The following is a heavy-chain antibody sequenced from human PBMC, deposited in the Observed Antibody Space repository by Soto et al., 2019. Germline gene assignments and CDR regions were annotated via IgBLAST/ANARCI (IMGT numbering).Heavy chain of an antibody. CDR2: ISGSGGST. Sequence: PGGSLRLSCAASGFTFSSYAMSWVRQAPGKGLEWVSAISGSGGSTYYADSVKGRFTISRDNSKSTLYLQMNSLRAEDTAVYYCAKDRSGGSYYYSPFDYWGQGTLVTVSS. CDR3: AKDRSGGSYYYSPFDY. V-gene: IGHV3-23*01. CDR1: GFTFSSYA. J-gene: IGHJ4*02. D-gene: IGHD1-26*01.